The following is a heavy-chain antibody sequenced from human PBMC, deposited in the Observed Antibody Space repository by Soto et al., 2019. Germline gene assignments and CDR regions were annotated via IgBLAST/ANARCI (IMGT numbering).Heavy chain of an antibody. Sequence: QVQLVQSRAKVKKPGASVKVSCKTSGYPFTSYGINWVRQAPGQGPEWMGWISAYNGKTSYTQKFQGRVTMTTDTSTSTAYMELRSLRSDDTAVYYCARDRLIAVTGLLHYWGQGTLVTVSS. CDR3: ARDRLIAVTGLLHY. CDR1: GYPFTSYG. V-gene: IGHV1-18*01. J-gene: IGHJ4*02. CDR2: ISAYNGKT. D-gene: IGHD6-19*01.